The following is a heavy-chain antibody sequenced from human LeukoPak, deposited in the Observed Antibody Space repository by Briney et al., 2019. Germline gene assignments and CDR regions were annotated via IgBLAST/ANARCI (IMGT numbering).Heavy chain of an antibody. V-gene: IGHV3-23*01. CDR1: GFTFNRYA. J-gene: IGHJ4*02. D-gene: IGHD6-19*01. Sequence: GGSLRLSCTASGFTFNRYAMSWVRQAPGKGLEWVSAISSSDPNTYYADPVRGRFTISRDNSKNTLYLQMNSLRVEDTAVYYCAERISSSSGYDYWGQGTLVTVSS. CDR2: ISSSDPNT. CDR3: AERISSSSGYDY.